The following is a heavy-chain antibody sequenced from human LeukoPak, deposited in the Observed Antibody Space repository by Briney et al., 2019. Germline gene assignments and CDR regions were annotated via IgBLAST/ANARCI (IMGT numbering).Heavy chain of an antibody. CDR2: LYRGGST. Sequence: GGSPRLSCAASGFTVSSNYMTWVRQAPGKGLEWVSVLYRGGSTYYADSVKGRFTISRDDSKNTLYLQMNSLRAEDTAVYYCARGHDTSGYYYPPTWFDPWGQGTLVTVSP. CDR3: ARGHDTSGYYYPPTWFDP. V-gene: IGHV3-53*01. D-gene: IGHD3-22*01. CDR1: GFTVSSNY. J-gene: IGHJ5*02.